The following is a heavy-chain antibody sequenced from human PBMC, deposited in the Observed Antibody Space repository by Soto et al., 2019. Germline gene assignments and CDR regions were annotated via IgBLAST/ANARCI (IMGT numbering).Heavy chain of an antibody. Sequence: SETLSLTCAVSGGSISSGGYSWSWIRQPPGKGLEWIGYIYHSGSTYYNPSLKSRVTISVDRSKNQFPLKLSSVTAADTAVYYCASGLVTTIHYWGQGTLVTVSS. CDR1: GGSISSGGYS. CDR3: ASGLVTTIHY. J-gene: IGHJ4*02. CDR2: IYHSGST. D-gene: IGHD4-17*01. V-gene: IGHV4-30-2*01.